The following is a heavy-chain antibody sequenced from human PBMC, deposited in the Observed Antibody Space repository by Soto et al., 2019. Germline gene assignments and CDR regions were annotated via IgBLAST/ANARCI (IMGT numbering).Heavy chain of an antibody. CDR3: ATLDEDSSGYYSGY. J-gene: IGHJ4*02. Sequence: PGGSLRLSCAASGFTFSSYWMHWVRQAPGKGLVWVSRINSDVSSTSYADSVKGRFTISRDNAKNTLYLQMNSLRAEDTAVYYCATLDEDSSGYYSGYWGQGTMVTVSS. V-gene: IGHV3-74*01. CDR2: INSDVSST. D-gene: IGHD3-22*01. CDR1: GFTFSSYW.